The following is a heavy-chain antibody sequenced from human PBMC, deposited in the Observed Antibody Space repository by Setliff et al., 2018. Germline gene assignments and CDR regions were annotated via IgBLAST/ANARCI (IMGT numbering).Heavy chain of an antibody. Sequence: GGSLRLSCAASGLTFGTTSMHWVRQAPGKGLEYVSAISSNGDRTYYGDSVKGRFTISRDNAKNSLYLQMNSLRVEDTAVYFCARAKGTSMATQYFDYWGQGTPVTVSS. CDR1: GLTFGTTS. CDR3: ARAKGTSMATQYFDY. J-gene: IGHJ4*02. CDR2: ISSNGDRT. V-gene: IGHV3-64*02. D-gene: IGHD3-10*01.